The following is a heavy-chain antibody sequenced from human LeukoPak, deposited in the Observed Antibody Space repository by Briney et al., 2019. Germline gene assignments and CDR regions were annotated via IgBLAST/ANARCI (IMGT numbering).Heavy chain of an antibody. CDR1: GGSISSYY. J-gene: IGHJ3*02. V-gene: IGHV4-59*01. D-gene: IGHD4-17*01. CDR3: AGPMTTVTPGAFDI. CDR2: IYYSGST. Sequence: SETLSLTCTVSGGSISSYYWSWIRQPPGKGLEWIGYIYYSGSTNYNPSLKSRVTISVDTSKNQFSLKLSSVTAADTAVYYCAGPMTTVTPGAFDIWGQGTMVTVSS.